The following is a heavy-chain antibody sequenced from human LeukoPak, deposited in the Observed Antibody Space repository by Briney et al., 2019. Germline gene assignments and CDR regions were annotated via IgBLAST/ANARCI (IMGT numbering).Heavy chain of an antibody. V-gene: IGHV1-69*01. D-gene: IGHD3-22*01. J-gene: IGHJ4*02. CDR3: ARDKMGSSGKFDY. Sequence: VKVSCKASGGTFSSYAISWVRQAPGQGLEWMGGIIPIFGTANYAQKFQGRVTITADESTSTAYMELSSLRSEDTAVYYCARDKMGSSGKFDYWGQGTLVTVSS. CDR2: IIPIFGTA. CDR1: GGTFSSYA.